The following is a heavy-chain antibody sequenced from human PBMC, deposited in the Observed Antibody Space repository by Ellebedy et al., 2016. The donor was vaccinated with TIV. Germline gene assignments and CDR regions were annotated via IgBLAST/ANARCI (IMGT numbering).Heavy chain of an antibody. Sequence: SETLSLTXSVYGASFSGYYWSWIRQPPGKGLEWIGEINHSGDTNYNPSLKSRVTISVDTSKNQFSLKLSSVTAADTAVYCCARGHLGYNSIWYVGSYYYYFDVWGKGTTVTVSS. D-gene: IGHD6-13*01. CDR1: GASFSGYY. V-gene: IGHV4-34*01. CDR3: ARGHLGYNSIWYVGSYYYYFDV. CDR2: INHSGDT. J-gene: IGHJ6*03.